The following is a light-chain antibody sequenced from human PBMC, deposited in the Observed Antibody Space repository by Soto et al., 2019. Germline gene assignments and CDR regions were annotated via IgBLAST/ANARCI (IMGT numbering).Light chain of an antibody. J-gene: IGKJ2*01. CDR3: QQYNNWPQT. CDR1: QSVSSN. V-gene: IGKV3-15*01. CDR2: GAS. Sequence: EIVMTQSPATLSVSPGERATLSCRASQSVSSNLAWYQQKPGQAPRLLIYGASTRATGIPARFGGSGSGTDFTLTISSLQSEDCAVYYFQQYNNWPQTFGQGTKLEIK.